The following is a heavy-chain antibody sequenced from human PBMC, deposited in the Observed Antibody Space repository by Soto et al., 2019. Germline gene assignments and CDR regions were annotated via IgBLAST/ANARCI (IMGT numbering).Heavy chain of an antibody. D-gene: IGHD1-26*01. CDR1: GFIVSSSY. Sequence: EVHLVETGGGVIQPGGSLRLSCTGSGFIVSSSYMSWVRQAPGKGLEWMGIIYPGDSDTRYSPSFQGQVTISADKSINTAYLQWSSLKASDTAMYYCARAGAGGKSHAWDYWGQGTLVTVSS. V-gene: IGHV5-51*01. CDR2: IYPGDSDT. CDR3: ARAGAGGKSHAWDY. J-gene: IGHJ4*02.